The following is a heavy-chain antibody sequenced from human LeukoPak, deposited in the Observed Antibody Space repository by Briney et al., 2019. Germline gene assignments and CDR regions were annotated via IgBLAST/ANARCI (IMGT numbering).Heavy chain of an antibody. J-gene: IGHJ3*02. CDR3: ARVTRDRFAFDI. CDR1: GSTFTSYY. Sequence: ASVKVSCKASGSTFTSYYMHWVQQALGQGLEWMGIINPSGGSTSYAQKFQGRVTMTRDTSTSTVYMELSSLRSEDTAVYYCARVTRDRFAFDIWGQGTMVTVSS. D-gene: IGHD4-11*01. V-gene: IGHV1-46*01. CDR2: INPSGGST.